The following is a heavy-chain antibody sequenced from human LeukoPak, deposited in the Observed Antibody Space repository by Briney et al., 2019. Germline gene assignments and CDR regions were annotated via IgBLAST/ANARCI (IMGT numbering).Heavy chain of an antibody. Sequence: GGSLRLSCAASGFTFSSYGMHWVRQAPGKGLEWVAFIRYDGSSKYYADSVKGRFTISRDNSKNTLYLQMNSLRAEDTAVYYCAKDVVRYYGSGSYFDYWGQGTLVTVSS. CDR1: GFTFSSYG. CDR3: AKDVVRYYGSGSYFDY. V-gene: IGHV3-30*02. D-gene: IGHD3-10*01. CDR2: IRYDGSSK. J-gene: IGHJ4*02.